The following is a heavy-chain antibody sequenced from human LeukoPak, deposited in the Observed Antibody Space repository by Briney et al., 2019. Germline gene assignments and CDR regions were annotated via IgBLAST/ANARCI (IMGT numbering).Heavy chain of an antibody. J-gene: IGHJ2*01. D-gene: IGHD6-13*01. V-gene: IGHV4-59*01. CDR1: GGSIRSYY. Sequence: PSETLSLTCTVSGGSIRSYYWSWIRQPPGKGLEWIGYIYYSGSTNYNPSLKSRVTISVDTSKNQFSLKLSSVTATDTAVYYCARVYYSSSYDYWYFDLWGRGTLVTVSS. CDR3: ARVYYSSSYDYWYFDL. CDR2: IYYSGST.